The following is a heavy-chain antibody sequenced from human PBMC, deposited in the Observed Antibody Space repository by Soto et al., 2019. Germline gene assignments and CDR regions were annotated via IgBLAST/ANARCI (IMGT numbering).Heavy chain of an antibody. CDR2: INHSGST. J-gene: IGHJ4*02. V-gene: IGHV4-34*01. CDR1: GGALRDYY. D-gene: IGHD3-9*01. CDR3: ARGDFDWLLSY. Sequence: PSETLSLTCAVDGGALRDYYWSWTRQPPGKGLEWIGEINHSGSTNYNPSLKSRVTISVDTSKNQFSLKLSSVTAADTAVYYCARGDFDWLLSYWGQGTLVTVSS.